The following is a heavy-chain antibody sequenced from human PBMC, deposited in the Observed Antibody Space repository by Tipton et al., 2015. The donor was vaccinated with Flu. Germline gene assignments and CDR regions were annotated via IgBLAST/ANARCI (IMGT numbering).Heavy chain of an antibody. CDR1: SASIRSTNYF. J-gene: IGHJ4*02. CDR3: ARLSYYDVDLKNFYFDY. Sequence: TLSLTCTVSSASIRSTNYFCAWIRQPPGKRLELIGSIYPSGTTYYSPSLKSRVTISVDTSKSQFSLMLRSVTAADTAVYFCARLSYYDVDLKNFYFDYWGQGALVTVSS. V-gene: IGHV4-39*01. D-gene: IGHD1-26*01. CDR2: IYPSGTT.